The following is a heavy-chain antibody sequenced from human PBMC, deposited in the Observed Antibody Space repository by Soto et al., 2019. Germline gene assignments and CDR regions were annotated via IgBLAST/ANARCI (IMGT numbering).Heavy chain of an antibody. CDR1: GFTFSSYA. D-gene: IGHD3-22*01. CDR2: ISGSGGST. V-gene: IGHV3-23*01. Sequence: GGSLRLSCAASGFTFSSYAMSWVRQAPGKGLEWVSAISGSGGSTYYADSVKGRFTISRDNSKNTLYLQMNSLRAEDTAVYYCATSSGYYYVPRNYFDYWGQGTLVTVSS. CDR3: ATSSGYYYVPRNYFDY. J-gene: IGHJ4*02.